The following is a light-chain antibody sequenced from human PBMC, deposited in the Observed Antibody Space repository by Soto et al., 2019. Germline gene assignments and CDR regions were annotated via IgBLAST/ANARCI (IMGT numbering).Light chain of an antibody. Sequence: DIQMTQSPSTLPASVGARVTITCRASQSVSGWLAWYQQKPGEAPKLLIYDASALPRGVPSRFSGSGSGTKLTLTIASLQADDFATYFCQQYDDYPLTFGGGTKVDIK. V-gene: IGKV1-5*01. CDR3: QQYDDYPLT. CDR2: DAS. J-gene: IGKJ4*01. CDR1: QSVSGW.